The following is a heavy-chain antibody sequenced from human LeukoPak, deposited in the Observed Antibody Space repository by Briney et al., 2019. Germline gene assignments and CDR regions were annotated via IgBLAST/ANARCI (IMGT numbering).Heavy chain of an antibody. CDR3: AKDPSTLYYYYYMDV. CDR2: IRYDGSNK. V-gene: IGHV3-30*02. CDR1: GFTFSSYA. Sequence: GGSLRLSCAASGFTFSSYAMHWVRQAPGKGLEWVAFIRYDGSNKYYADSVKGRLTISRDNSKNTLYLQMNSLRAEDTAVYYCAKDPSTLYYYYYMDVWGKGTTVTISS. D-gene: IGHD2/OR15-2a*01. J-gene: IGHJ6*03.